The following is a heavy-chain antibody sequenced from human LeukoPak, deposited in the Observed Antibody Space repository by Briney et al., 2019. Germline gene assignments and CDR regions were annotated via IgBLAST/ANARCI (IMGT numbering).Heavy chain of an antibody. V-gene: IGHV3-33*01. CDR3: ARLRGSSGWYYFDS. J-gene: IGHJ4*02. D-gene: IGHD6-19*01. Sequence: GGSLRLSCTASGFTFSSYGMHWVRQAPGKGLEWVAVVWYDGSNKYYADSVKGRFTISRDNSKNTLYLQMNSLRAEDTAVYYCARLRGSSGWYYFDSWGQGTLVTVSS. CDR2: VWYDGSNK. CDR1: GFTFSSYG.